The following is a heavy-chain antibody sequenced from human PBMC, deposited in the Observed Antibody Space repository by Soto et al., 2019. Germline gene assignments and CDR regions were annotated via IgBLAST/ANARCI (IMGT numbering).Heavy chain of an antibody. V-gene: IGHV1-69*12. CDR2: IIPIFGTA. J-gene: IGHJ4*02. CDR3: ARGWYSGSYYELDY. CDR1: GGTFSSYA. D-gene: IGHD1-26*01. Sequence: QVQLVQSGAEVKKPGSSVKVSSKASGGTFSSYAISWVRQAPGQGLEWMGGIIPIFGTANYAQKFQGRVTITADESTSTAYMELSSLRSEGTAVYYCARGWYSGSYYELDYWGQGTLVTVSS.